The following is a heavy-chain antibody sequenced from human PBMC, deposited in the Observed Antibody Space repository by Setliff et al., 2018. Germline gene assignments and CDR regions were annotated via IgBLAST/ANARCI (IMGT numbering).Heavy chain of an antibody. J-gene: IGHJ4*02. V-gene: IGHV4-61*01. CDR1: GESIDSVATGNHY. CDR2: IYQSGTT. CDR3: ARAPGRNIRGDY. Sequence: LSLTCIVSGESIDSVATGNHYWNWVRQPPGKGLEWIGDIYQSGTTNYNPSLKSRVTISADTSKNQFSLKLKSVTAADTAVYYCARAPGRNIRGDYWGQGALVTVSS. D-gene: IGHD3-10*01.